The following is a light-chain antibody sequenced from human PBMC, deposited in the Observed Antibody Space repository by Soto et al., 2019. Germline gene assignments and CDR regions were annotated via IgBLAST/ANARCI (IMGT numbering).Light chain of an antibody. CDR3: CSYAGAYIYV. J-gene: IGLJ1*01. V-gene: IGLV2-11*01. Sequence: QSVLTQPRSVSWSPGQSVTISCTGTSSVIGAYNYVSWYQQHPGKVPKLMLYDVSKRPSGVPDRFSGSKSGNTASLTISGLQADDEADYYCCSYAGAYIYVSATGTKVTVL. CDR1: SSVIGAYNY. CDR2: DVS.